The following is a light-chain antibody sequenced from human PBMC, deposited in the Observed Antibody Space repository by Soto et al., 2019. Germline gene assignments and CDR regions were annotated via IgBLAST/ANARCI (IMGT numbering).Light chain of an antibody. CDR2: GAS. CDR1: QSINYN. Sequence: EIVMTQSPATLSVSPGERVTLSCRASQSINYNLAWYQQKPGQAPRLLIQGASTRATGIPVRFSGSGSGTEFTLTISSLQSKDFAVYYCQQYKNWYTFGQGTKLEIK. CDR3: QQYKNWYT. V-gene: IGKV3-15*01. J-gene: IGKJ2*01.